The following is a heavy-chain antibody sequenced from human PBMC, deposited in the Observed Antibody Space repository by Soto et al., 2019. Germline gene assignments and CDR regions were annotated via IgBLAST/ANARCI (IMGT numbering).Heavy chain of an antibody. V-gene: IGHV5-51*01. CDR3: ARPFDGSGWYDY. D-gene: IGHD6-19*01. CDR1: GYRFTSYW. Sequence: PGESLKISCKGSGYRFTSYWIGWVRQMPGKVLEWMGIIYPGDSDTRYSPSFQGQVTISADKSISTAYLQWSSLRPSDTAMYYCARPFDGSGWYDYWGQGTLVTVSS. CDR2: IYPGDSDT. J-gene: IGHJ4*02.